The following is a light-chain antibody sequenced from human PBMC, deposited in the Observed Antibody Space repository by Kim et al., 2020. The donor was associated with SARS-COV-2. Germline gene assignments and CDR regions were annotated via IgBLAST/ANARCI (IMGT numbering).Light chain of an antibody. J-gene: IGKJ4*01. Sequence: DIQMTQSPSSLSASVGDRVTITCQASQDISNHLNWYQQKPGKAPQLLMYDASNLATGVPSRFGGSGSETDFTFTISSLQPEDIATYYCQQFDNLPLTFGGGTKLEI. CDR2: DAS. V-gene: IGKV1-33*01. CDR3: QQFDNLPLT. CDR1: QDISNH.